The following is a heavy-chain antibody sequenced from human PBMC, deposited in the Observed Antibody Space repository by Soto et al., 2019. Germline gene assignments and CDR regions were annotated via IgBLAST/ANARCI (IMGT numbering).Heavy chain of an antibody. J-gene: IGHJ6*04. Sequence: QAQLVQSGAEVKKPGASVKVSYKVSGYTLTGFSMHWVRQAPGKGLEWMGGFDPEDGETIYAQKLQGRVTMTEDTSTDTAYMELSRLRSEDTAVYYCATGYCSGGSCPVSMDVWGKGTTVTVSS. V-gene: IGHV1-24*01. CDR3: ATGYCSGGSCPVSMDV. CDR2: FDPEDGET. D-gene: IGHD2-15*01. CDR1: GYTLTGFS.